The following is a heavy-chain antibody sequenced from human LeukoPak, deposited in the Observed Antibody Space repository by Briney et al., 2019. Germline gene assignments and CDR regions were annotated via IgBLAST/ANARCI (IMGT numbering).Heavy chain of an antibody. CDR1: GGSISSGSYY. Sequence: TLSLTCTVSGGSISSGSYYWSWIRQPAGKGLEWIGRIYTSGSTNYNPSPKSRVTISVDTSKNQFSLKLSSVTAADTAVYYCARERVWRYCGGDSCGWFDPWGQGTLVTVSS. V-gene: IGHV4-61*02. CDR3: ARERVWRYCGGDSCGWFDP. CDR2: IYTSGST. J-gene: IGHJ5*02. D-gene: IGHD2-21*02.